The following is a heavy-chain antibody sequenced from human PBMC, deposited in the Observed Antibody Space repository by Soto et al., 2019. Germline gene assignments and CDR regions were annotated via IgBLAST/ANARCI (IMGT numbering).Heavy chain of an antibody. CDR2: THYSGST. CDR3: ARDNGDYVYDY. Sequence: PSETLSLTCTVSGASISNYYWTWIRQPPGKGLEWIGYTHYSGSTDYNSCLKSRVTISVDMSKNQVSLKLTSVTAADTAVYYCARDNGDYVYDYWGQGTLVTVSS. J-gene: IGHJ4*02. CDR1: GASISNYY. V-gene: IGHV4-59*01. D-gene: IGHD4-17*01.